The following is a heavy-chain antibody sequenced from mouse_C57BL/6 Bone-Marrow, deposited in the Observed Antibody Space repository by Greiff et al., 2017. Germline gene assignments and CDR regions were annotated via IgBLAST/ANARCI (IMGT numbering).Heavy chain of an antibody. CDR1: GYTFTSYW. CDR2: IDPSDSYT. D-gene: IGHD1-1*01. Sequence: QVQLKQPGAELVMPGASVKLSCKASGYTFTSYWMHWVKQRPGQGLEWIGEIDPSDSYTNYNQKFKGKSTLTVDKSSSTAYMQLSRLTSEDSAVYYCAITTVVHYYAMDYWGQGTSVTVSS. CDR3: AITTVVHYYAMDY. V-gene: IGHV1-69*01. J-gene: IGHJ4*01.